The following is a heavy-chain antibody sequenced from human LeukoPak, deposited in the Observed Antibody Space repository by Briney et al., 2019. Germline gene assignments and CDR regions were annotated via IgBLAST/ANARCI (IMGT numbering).Heavy chain of an antibody. CDR2: IYSGGST. V-gene: IGHV3-53*04. Sequence: PGGSLRLSCAASGFTVSSNYMSWVRQAPGKGLEWVSVIYSGGSTYYADSVKGRFTISRHNSKNTLYLQMNSLRAEDTAVYYCVGPIGYYYGSGSAYPYGMDVWGQGTTVTVSS. CDR3: VGPIGYYYGSGSAYPYGMDV. D-gene: IGHD3-10*01. J-gene: IGHJ6*02. CDR1: GFTVSSNY.